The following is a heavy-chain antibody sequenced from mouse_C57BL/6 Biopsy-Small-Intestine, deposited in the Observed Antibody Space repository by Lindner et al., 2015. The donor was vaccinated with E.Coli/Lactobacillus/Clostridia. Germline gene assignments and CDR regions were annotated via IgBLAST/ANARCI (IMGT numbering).Heavy chain of an antibody. Sequence: VQLQESGGGLVKPGGSLKLSCAASGFTFSDYGMHWVRQAPEKGPEWVAYISSGSSTIYYADTVKGRFTISRDNAKNTLFLQMTSLRSEDTAMYYCARHGITWFAYWGQGTLVTVSA. D-gene: IGHD2-1*01. CDR2: ISSGSSTI. CDR1: GFTFSDYG. CDR3: ARHGITWFAY. V-gene: IGHV5-17*01. J-gene: IGHJ3*01.